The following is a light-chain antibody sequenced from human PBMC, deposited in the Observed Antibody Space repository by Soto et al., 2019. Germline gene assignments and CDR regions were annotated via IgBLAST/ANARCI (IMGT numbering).Light chain of an antibody. CDR2: EGS. J-gene: IGLJ1*01. CDR1: SSDVGSYNL. CDR3: CSYAGSSAYV. Sequence: QSALTQPASVSGSPGQSITISCTGTSSDVGSYNLVSWYQQHPGKAPKLMIYEGSKRHSGVSNRFSGSKSGNTASLTISCLQAEDEADYYCCSYAGSSAYVFGTGTKVTVL. V-gene: IGLV2-23*01.